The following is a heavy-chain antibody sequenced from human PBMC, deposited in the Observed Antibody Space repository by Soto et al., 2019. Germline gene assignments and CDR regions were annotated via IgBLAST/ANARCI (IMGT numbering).Heavy chain of an antibody. CDR3: ARPIQFFYNWFDP. Sequence: SETLSLTCTVSGGSITSSSYYWGWIRQPPGRGLEWIGTISYSGTAYYNPSLKSRVTISVDTSKNQFSVKVTSVTAADTAMYYCARPIQFFYNWFDPWGQGTLVTVSS. CDR1: GGSITSSSYY. CDR2: ISYSGTA. D-gene: IGHD3-3*01. V-gene: IGHV4-39*01. J-gene: IGHJ5*02.